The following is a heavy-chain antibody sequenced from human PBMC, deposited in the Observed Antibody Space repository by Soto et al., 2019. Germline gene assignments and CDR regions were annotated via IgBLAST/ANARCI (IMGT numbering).Heavy chain of an antibody. J-gene: IGHJ6*03. V-gene: IGHV4-4*02. Sequence: SETLSLTCAVSGGSISSSNWWSWVRQPPGKGLEWIGEIYHSGSTNYNPSLKSRVTISVDKSKNQFSLNLSSVTAADTAAYYCARTPMPGIWHPNHYYMDVWGKGTTVTVSS. CDR1: GGSISSSNW. CDR3: ARTPMPGIWHPNHYYMDV. CDR2: IYHSGST. D-gene: IGHD2-15*01.